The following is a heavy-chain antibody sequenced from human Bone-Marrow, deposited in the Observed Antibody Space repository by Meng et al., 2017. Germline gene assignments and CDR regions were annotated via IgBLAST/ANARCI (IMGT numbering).Heavy chain of an antibody. J-gene: IGHJ4*01. CDR2: IKSKTDGETA. CDR1: GFTFSNDW. CDR3: QWLSTHPPDQ. D-gene: IGHD3-22*01. Sequence: PLVESGGDLVESGGSLTISYAGSGFTFSNDWVSWVRQAPGKGLEWVGRIKSKTDGETAAYAAPVKGRFTISRDDSQNTLYLQMNSLKTEDTGVYYCQWLSTHPPDQWGQGTLVTVSS. V-gene: IGHV3-15*01.